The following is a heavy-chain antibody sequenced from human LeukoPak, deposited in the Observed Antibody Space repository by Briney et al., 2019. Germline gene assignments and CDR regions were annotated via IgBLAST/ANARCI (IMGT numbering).Heavy chain of an antibody. J-gene: IGHJ5*02. CDR2: IYLADSDT. D-gene: IGHD6-13*01. CDR3: ASQLSTSDNSWNWLDP. V-gene: IGHV5-51*01. CDR1: GNSFTTYW. Sequence: GESLKISCKGSGNSFTTYWIAWVRQMPGKGLEWMGIIYLADSDTRYSPSFEGRVTISADKSINTAYLQWTSLKASDTAMYYCASQLSTSDNSWNWLDPWGQGTLVTVSS.